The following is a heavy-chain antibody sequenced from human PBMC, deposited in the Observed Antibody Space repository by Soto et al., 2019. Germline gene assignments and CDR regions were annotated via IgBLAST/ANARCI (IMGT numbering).Heavy chain of an antibody. Sequence: PGGSLRLSCTASGFRFGDYAMSWVRQAPGKGLEWVGFIRSKAYGGTTEYAASVKGRFTISRDDFKSIAYLQMNSLKTEDTAVYYCTTNYYDSSGYYFFDYWGQGTLVTVSS. J-gene: IGHJ4*02. CDR1: GFRFGDYA. CDR3: TTNYYDSSGYYFFDY. D-gene: IGHD3-22*01. CDR2: IRSKAYGGTT. V-gene: IGHV3-49*04.